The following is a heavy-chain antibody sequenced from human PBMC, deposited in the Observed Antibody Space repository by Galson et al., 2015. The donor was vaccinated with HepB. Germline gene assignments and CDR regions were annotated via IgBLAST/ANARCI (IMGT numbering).Heavy chain of an antibody. CDR3: ATVADADYGDHTHFDY. CDR1: GFIFSDYY. CDR2: ISGSTIYT. J-gene: IGHJ4*02. Sequence: SLRLSCAASGFIFSDYYMSWIRQAPGKGLEWISYISGSTIYTNYAGSVKGRFTISRDNAKNSLYLNLNSVTAEDTAVYYCATVADADYGDHTHFDYWGQGTLVTVSS. D-gene: IGHD4-17*01. V-gene: IGHV3-11*06.